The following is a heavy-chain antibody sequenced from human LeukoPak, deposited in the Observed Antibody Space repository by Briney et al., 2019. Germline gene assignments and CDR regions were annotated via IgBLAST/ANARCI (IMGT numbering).Heavy chain of an antibody. D-gene: IGHD6-19*01. V-gene: IGHV3-23*01. CDR3: AKGIAVAGRGISP. CDR2: ISGSGGST. J-gene: IGHJ5*02. CDR1: GFTFSSYG. Sequence: GGSLRLSCAASGFTFSSYGMSWVRQAPGKGLEWVSAISGSGGSTFYADSVKGRFTVSRDNSKNTLCLQMNSLRADDTAVYYCAKGIAVAGRGISPWGQGTLVTVSS.